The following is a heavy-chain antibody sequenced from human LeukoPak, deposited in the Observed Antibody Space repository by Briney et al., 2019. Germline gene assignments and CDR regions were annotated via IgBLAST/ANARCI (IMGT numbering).Heavy chain of an antibody. V-gene: IGHV3-20*01. Sequence: GGSLRLSCAASGFTVSSNYMSWVRQAPGKGLEWVSGINWNGGSTGYADSVKGRFTISRDNAKNSLYLQMNSLRAEDTALYHCAREIGSPGAFDIWGQGTMVTVSS. J-gene: IGHJ3*02. CDR1: GFTVSSNY. CDR3: AREIGSPGAFDI. D-gene: IGHD2/OR15-2a*01. CDR2: INWNGGST.